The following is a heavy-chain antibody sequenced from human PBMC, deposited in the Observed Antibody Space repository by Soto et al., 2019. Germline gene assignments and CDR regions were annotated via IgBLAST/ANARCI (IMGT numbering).Heavy chain of an antibody. D-gene: IGHD2-2*02. J-gene: IGHJ3*02. Sequence: ASVKVSCKASGGTFSSYAISWVRQAPGQGLEWMGGIIPIFGTADYAQKFQGRVTITADESTSTAYMELSSLRSEDTAVYYCATPGSISDAFDIWGQGTMVTVSS. CDR3: ATPGSISDAFDI. CDR2: IIPIFGTA. V-gene: IGHV1-69*13. CDR1: GGTFSSYA.